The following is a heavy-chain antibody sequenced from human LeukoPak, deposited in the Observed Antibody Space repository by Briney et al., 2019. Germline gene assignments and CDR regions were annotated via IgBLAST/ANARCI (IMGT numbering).Heavy chain of an antibody. CDR1: GGSISSYY. J-gene: IGHJ3*02. CDR3: ASYGYYWDAFDI. D-gene: IGHD3-3*01. Sequence: SETLSLTCTVSGGSISSYYWSWIRQPPGKGLEWIGYIYYSGSTNYNPSLKSRVTISVDTSKNQFSLKLSSVTAADTAVYYCASYGYYWDAFDIWGQGTMVTVSS. CDR2: IYYSGST. V-gene: IGHV4-59*01.